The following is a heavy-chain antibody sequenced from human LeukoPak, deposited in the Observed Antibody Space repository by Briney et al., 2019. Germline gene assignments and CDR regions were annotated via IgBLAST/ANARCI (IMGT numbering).Heavy chain of an antibody. CDR3: ARVRGQYYGSSRIDY. D-gene: IGHD3-10*01. V-gene: IGHV4-39*01. CDR2: IYYSGST. Sequence: ASETLSLTCTVSGGSISSSSYYWGWIRQPPGKGLEWIGSIYYSGSTYYNPSLKSRVTISVDTSKNQFSLKLSSVTAADTAVYYCARVRGQYYGSSRIDYWGQGTLVTVSS. CDR1: GGSISSSSYY. J-gene: IGHJ4*02.